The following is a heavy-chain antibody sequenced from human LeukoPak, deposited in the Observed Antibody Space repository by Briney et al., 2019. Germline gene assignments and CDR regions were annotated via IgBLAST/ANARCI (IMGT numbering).Heavy chain of an antibody. CDR1: GGSINNY. V-gene: IGHV4-4*07. CDR2: IFSSGST. Sequence: SETPSLTCTVSGGSINNYWSWIRQPAGKGLEWIGRIFSSGSTVYHPSLKSRVTMSVDTSRNSFSLKLTSVTAADTAVYYCARGRAVTTGDDYWGQGTLVTVSS. J-gene: IGHJ4*02. D-gene: IGHD4-17*01. CDR3: ARGRAVTTGDDY.